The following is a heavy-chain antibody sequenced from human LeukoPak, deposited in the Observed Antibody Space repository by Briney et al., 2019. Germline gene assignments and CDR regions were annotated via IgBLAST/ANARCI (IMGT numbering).Heavy chain of an antibody. Sequence: PGGSLRLSCAASGFTFSSYGMSWVRQAPGKGLEWVAVISYDGSNKYYADSVKGRFTISRDNSKNTLYLQMNSLRAEDTAVYYCASDSFSSSYDWGQGTLVTVSS. CDR1: GFTFSSYG. V-gene: IGHV3-30*03. CDR3: ASDSFSSSYD. D-gene: IGHD6-13*01. J-gene: IGHJ4*02. CDR2: ISYDGSNK.